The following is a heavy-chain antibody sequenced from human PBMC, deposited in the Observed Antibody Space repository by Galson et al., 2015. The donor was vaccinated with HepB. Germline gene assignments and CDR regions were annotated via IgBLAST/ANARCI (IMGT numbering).Heavy chain of an antibody. CDR3: ASPTSETWVLLLSD. J-gene: IGHJ4*02. CDR2: VSYDGNKK. Sequence: LRLSFAASGFNFSTYGMHWVRQAPGKGLEWVAVVSYDGNKKSYADSVKGRFTVSRDNSKNTVYLQMDRLRAEDTAVYFCASPTSETWVLLLSDWGQGTLVTVSS. D-gene: IGHD1-26*01. CDR1: GFNFSTYG. V-gene: IGHV3-30*03.